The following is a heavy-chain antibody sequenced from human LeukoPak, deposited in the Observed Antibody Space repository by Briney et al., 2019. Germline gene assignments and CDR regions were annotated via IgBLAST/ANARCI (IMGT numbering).Heavy chain of an antibody. V-gene: IGHV1-69*13. J-gene: IGHJ4*02. CDR3: ARARIVGATFAY. CDR2: IIPIFGTS. CDR1: GGTFSSYA. Sequence: SVKVSCKASGGTFSSYAISWVRQAPGQGLEWMGGIIPIFGTSNYAQKFQGRVTITADESTSTAYMELSSLRSEDTAVYYCARARIVGATFAYWGQGTLVTVSS. D-gene: IGHD1-26*01.